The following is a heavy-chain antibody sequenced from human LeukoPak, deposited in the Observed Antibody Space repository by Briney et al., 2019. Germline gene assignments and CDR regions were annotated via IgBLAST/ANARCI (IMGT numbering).Heavy chain of an antibody. V-gene: IGHV4-59*12. J-gene: IGHJ6*02. CDR1: GVSISSFY. CDR3: ARGSRGYSYGFLPRYYHAMVV. CDR2: IYYSGST. Sequence: SETLSLTCTVSGVSISSFYWSWIRQPPGQGLEWIGDIYYSGSTNYNPSLNSRVTISVDTSKNQFSLKLSSVTAADTAVYYCARGSRGYSYGFLPRYYHAMVVWGQGTTVTVSS. D-gene: IGHD5-18*01.